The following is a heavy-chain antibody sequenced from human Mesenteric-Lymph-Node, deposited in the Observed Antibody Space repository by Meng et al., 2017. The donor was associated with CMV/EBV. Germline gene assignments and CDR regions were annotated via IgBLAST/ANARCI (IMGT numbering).Heavy chain of an antibody. J-gene: IGHJ4*02. Sequence: QLQLQEAGPGPVKPSEPLSLSCIVSGDSISNSTYYWTWIRQSPGKGLEWIGSVHHSGTTYYNPSLKGRLTISVDTSANLFSLRLTTVTAADTATYYCARRGNYDSDYSEYWGQGTLVTVSS. D-gene: IGHD3-22*01. CDR2: VHHSGTT. CDR1: GDSISNSTYY. CDR3: ARRGNYDSDYSEY. V-gene: IGHV4-39*01.